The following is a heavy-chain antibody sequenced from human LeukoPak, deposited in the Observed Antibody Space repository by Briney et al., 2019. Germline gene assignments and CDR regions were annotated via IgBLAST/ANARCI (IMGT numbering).Heavy chain of an antibody. J-gene: IGHJ3*02. CDR1: GFTFSSYW. D-gene: IGHD2-8*01. CDR2: IKQAGSEK. CDR3: AREGSYCTNGVCYAGLDAFDI. V-gene: IGHV3-7*01. Sequence: GGSLRLSCAASGFTFSSYWMSWVRQAPGKGLGWVANIKQAGSEKYYVDSVKGRFTISRDNAKNSLYLQMNSLRAEDTAVYYCAREGSYCTNGVCYAGLDAFDIWGQGTMVTVSS.